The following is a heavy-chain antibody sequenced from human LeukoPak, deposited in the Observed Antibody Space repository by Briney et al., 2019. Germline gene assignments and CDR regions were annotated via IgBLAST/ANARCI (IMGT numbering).Heavy chain of an antibody. J-gene: IGHJ5*02. CDR3: ATDGAGFDT. CDR2: IKIGGTNT. CDR1: GFTFNGFY. Sequence: GGSLRLSCAASGFTFNGFYMSWIREAPGKGLEWLSYIKIGGTNTHYAASVKGRFTIARDNAKKCLYLEMINLRAEDTAVYYCATDGAGFDTWGQGVLVTVSS. V-gene: IGHV3-11*01.